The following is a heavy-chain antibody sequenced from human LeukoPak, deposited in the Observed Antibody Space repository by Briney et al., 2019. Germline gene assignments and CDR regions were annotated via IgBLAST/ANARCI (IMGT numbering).Heavy chain of an antibody. J-gene: IGHJ4*02. CDR1: GFTFSGYS. CDR3: ARDFSDDSSGYYGELDY. V-gene: IGHV3-48*01. CDR2: ISSSSSTI. D-gene: IGHD3-22*01. Sequence: GGSLRLSCAASGFTFSGYSMNWVRQAPGKGLEWVSYISSSSSTIYYADSVKGRFTISRDNAKNSLYLQMNSLRAEDTAVYYCARDFSDDSSGYYGELDYWGQGTLVTVSS.